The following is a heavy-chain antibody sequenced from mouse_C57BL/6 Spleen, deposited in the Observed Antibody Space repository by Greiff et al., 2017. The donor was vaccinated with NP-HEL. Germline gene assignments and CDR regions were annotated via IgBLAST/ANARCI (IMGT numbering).Heavy chain of an antibody. CDR3: ASHYYGSSHDWYFDV. Sequence: EVNVVESGGGLVKPGGSLKLSCAASGFTFSSYAMSWVRQTPEKRLEWVATISDGGSYTYYPDNVKGRFTISRDNAKNNLYLQMSHLKSEDTAMYYCASHYYGSSHDWYFDVWGTGTTVTVSS. D-gene: IGHD1-1*01. CDR1: GFTFSSYA. V-gene: IGHV5-4*03. J-gene: IGHJ1*03. CDR2: ISDGGSYT.